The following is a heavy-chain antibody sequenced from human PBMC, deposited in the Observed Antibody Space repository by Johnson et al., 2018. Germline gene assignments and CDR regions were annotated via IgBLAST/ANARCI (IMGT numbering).Heavy chain of an antibody. J-gene: IGHJ3*02. CDR3: PRADSGYYTMADAFDI. CDR1: GFTFGDYA. D-gene: IGHD3-22*01. V-gene: IGHV3-49*03. CDR2: IRSKAYGGTT. Sequence: VQLVESGGGLVQPGRSLRLSCTASGFTFGDYAMSWFRQAPGKGLEWVGFIRSKAYGGTTEYAASVKGRFTISRDDSKSIAYLQMNSLKTEDTAVYYCPRADSGYYTMADAFDIWGQGTMVTVSS.